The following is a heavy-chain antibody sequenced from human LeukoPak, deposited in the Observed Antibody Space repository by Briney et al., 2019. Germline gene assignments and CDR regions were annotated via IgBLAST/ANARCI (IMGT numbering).Heavy chain of an antibody. CDR3: ASAPPSGQLWSPPYY. Sequence: AASVKVSCKASGYTFTSYYMHWVRQAPGQGLEWMGIINPSGGSTSYAQKFQGRVTMTRDTSTSTVYMELSSLRSEDTAVYYCASAPPSGQLWSPPYYWGQGTLLTVSS. V-gene: IGHV1-46*03. J-gene: IGHJ4*02. D-gene: IGHD5-18*01. CDR1: GYTFTSYY. CDR2: INPSGGST.